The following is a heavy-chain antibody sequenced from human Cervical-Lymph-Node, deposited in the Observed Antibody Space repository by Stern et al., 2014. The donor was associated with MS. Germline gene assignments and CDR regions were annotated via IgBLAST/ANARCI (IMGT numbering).Heavy chain of an antibody. J-gene: IGHJ6*02. CDR3: ARSNYCSGGSCYYYYGMDV. CDR1: GYTFTGYY. CDR2: IKPNSGGT. Sequence: MQLVESGAEVKKPGASVKVSCKASGYTFTGYYMHWVRQAPGQGLEWMGRIKPNSGGTNYAQKFHGRVTMTRDTSISTAYMELSRLRSDDTAVYYCARSNYCSGGSCYYYYGMDVWGQGTTVTVSS. D-gene: IGHD2-15*01. V-gene: IGHV1-2*06.